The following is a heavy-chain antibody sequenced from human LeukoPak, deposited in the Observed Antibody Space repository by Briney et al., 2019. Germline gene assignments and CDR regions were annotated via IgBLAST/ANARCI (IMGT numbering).Heavy chain of an antibody. CDR2: IYYSGST. Sequence: SETLSLTCTVSGGSISSYYWSWIRPPPGKGLEWIGYIYYSGSTNYNPSLKSRVTISVDTSKNQFSLKLSSVTAADTAVYYCARSYYYGSGSYYFDYWGQGTLVTVSS. CDR1: GGSISSYY. J-gene: IGHJ4*02. CDR3: ARSYYYGSGSYYFDY. D-gene: IGHD3-10*01. V-gene: IGHV4-59*01.